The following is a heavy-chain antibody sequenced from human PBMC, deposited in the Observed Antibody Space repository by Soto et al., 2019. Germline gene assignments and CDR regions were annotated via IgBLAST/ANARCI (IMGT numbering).Heavy chain of an antibody. D-gene: IGHD6-13*01. V-gene: IGHV4-59*01. CDR1: GGSISSYY. J-gene: IGHJ3*02. CDR3: ARVRRYSSRPDAFDI. Sequence: SETLSLTCTVSGGSISSYYWSWIRQPPGKGLEWIGYIDYSGSTNYNPSLKSRVTISVDTSKNQFSLKLSSVTAADTAVYYCARVRRYSSRPDAFDIWGQGTMVTVSS. CDR2: IDYSGST.